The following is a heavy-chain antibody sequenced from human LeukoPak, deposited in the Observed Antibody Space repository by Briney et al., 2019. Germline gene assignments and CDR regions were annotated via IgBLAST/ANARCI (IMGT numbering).Heavy chain of an antibody. D-gene: IGHD2-15*01. CDR3: ARDCSGGNCYLGVVDY. J-gene: IGHJ4*02. CDR1: GDSLSSSY. CDR2: IYLSGHT. Sequence: SETLSLTCTVSGDSLSSSYWSWIRQSAGKGLEWMGRIYLSGHTNYKPSLKSRVTMSIDPSKNQFSLRLTSVTAADAAVYYCARDCSGGNCYLGVVDYWGQGTLVTVSS. V-gene: IGHV4-4*07.